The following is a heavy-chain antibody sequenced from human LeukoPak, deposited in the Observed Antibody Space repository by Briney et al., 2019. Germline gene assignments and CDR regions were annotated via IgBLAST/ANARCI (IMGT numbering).Heavy chain of an antibody. J-gene: IGHJ5*01. V-gene: IGHV3-74*01. CDR3: AKVGAAGASKWFDS. Sequence: QPGGSLRLSCAASGFTFGSYWMHWVRQAPGKGLVWVSRINADGKTTTYADSVKGRFIISRDNSKSTLYLQMNSLRAEDTAIYYCAKVGAAGASKWFDSWGQGTLVTVSS. CDR2: INADGKTT. CDR1: GFTFGSYW. D-gene: IGHD6-13*01.